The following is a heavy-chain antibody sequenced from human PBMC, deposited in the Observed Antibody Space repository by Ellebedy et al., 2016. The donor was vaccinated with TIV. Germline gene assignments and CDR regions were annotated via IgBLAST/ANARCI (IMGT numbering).Heavy chain of an antibody. Sequence: PGGSLRLSCAASGFTFSSYAMSWVRQAPGKGLEWVSGTSGSGLSTNYADSVKGRFTISRDNSENTLYLHMNSLRAEDTAVYYCAGLPTVRIAGEVGWFDAWGRGTLVTVSS. CDR1: GFTFSSYA. D-gene: IGHD6-13*01. CDR3: AGLPTVRIAGEVGWFDA. CDR2: TSGSGLST. J-gene: IGHJ5*02. V-gene: IGHV3-23*01.